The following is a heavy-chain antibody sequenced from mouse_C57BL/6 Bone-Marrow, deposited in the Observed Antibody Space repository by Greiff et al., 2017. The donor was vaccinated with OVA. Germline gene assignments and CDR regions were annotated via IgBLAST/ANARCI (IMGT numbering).Heavy chain of an antibody. CDR2: IFPGSGST. Sequence: QVQLQQSGPELVKPGASVKISCKASGYTFTDYYINWVKQRPGQGLEWIGWIFPGSGSTYYNEKFKGKATLTVDKSSSTAYMLLSSLTSEDSAVYFCAREGITTVVAHWYFDVWGTGTTVTVSS. D-gene: IGHD1-1*01. CDR1: GYTFTDYY. J-gene: IGHJ1*03. CDR3: AREGITTVVAHWYFDV. V-gene: IGHV1-75*01.